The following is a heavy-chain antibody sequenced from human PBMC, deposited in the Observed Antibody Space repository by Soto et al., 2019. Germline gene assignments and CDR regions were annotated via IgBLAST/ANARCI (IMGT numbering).Heavy chain of an antibody. CDR3: ARGGVY. J-gene: IGHJ4*02. V-gene: IGHV3-48*03. CDR1: GFTFSSHE. D-gene: IGHD2-8*01. Sequence: GGSLRLSCAASGFTFSSHEMNWVRQAPGKGLEWISYISGSDVTTYYADSVRGRFIVSRDNAQESLFLQMNSLRVEDTAIYYCARGGVYWGQGTLVTVSS. CDR2: ISGSDVTT.